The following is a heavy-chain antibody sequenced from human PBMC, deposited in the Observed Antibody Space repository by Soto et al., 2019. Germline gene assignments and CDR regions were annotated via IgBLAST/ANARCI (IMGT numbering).Heavy chain of an antibody. V-gene: IGHV3-21*06. Sequence: EVQLVESGGGLVKPGGSLRLSCTASGLIFSNYGMKWVRQAAGKRPEWVSSISSGGEYIDYADSVKGRLTISRDNANNILYLQLTSLGVEDTAVYYCATDAAAGAVMGVWGQGTTVTVSS. CDR2: ISSGGEYI. CDR3: ATDAAAGAVMGV. J-gene: IGHJ6*02. D-gene: IGHD6-13*01. CDR1: GLIFSNYG.